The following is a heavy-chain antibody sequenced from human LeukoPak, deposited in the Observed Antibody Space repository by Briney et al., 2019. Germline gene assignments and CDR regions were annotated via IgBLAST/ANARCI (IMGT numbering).Heavy chain of an antibody. Sequence: GASVKVSCKASGYTFTGYYMHWVRQAPGQGLEWMGWINPNSGGTNYAQKFQGRVTMTRDTSISTAYMELSRLRSDDTAVYYCARGLGDYVWGSYRYVNWFDPWGQGTLVTVSS. CDR2: INPNSGGT. CDR3: ARGLGDYVWGSYRYVNWFDP. V-gene: IGHV1-2*02. CDR1: GYTFTGYY. J-gene: IGHJ5*02. D-gene: IGHD3-16*02.